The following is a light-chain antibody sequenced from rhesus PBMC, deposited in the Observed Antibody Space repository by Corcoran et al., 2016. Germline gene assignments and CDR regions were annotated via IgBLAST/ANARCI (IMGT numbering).Light chain of an antibody. CDR3: EQATNVPWT. J-gene: IGKJ1*01. CDR1: QSPVHSNANTY. V-gene: IGKV2-65*01. CDR2: QVS. Sequence: DVVMTQSSLSLPITPGKPAAISCWPSQSPVHSNANTYLSRYQQKPGQPLRGLIYQVSNRESGAPDRFRGSGAGTDFTLRISRVAAAYVGVSYCEQATNVPWTVGQVTKVEL.